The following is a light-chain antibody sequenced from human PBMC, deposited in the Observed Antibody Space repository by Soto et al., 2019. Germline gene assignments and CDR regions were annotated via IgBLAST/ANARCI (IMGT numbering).Light chain of an antibody. Sequence: DIQMTQSPSSLSASLGDRVTITCRASQSISSYLNWYQQKPGKAPKLLIYKASTLKCGVPSRFSGSGSGTDFTLTISCLQSEDFATYYCQQYYSYPFTFGQGTRLEIK. J-gene: IGKJ5*01. V-gene: IGKV1-39*01. CDR3: QQYYSYPFT. CDR1: QSISSY. CDR2: KAS.